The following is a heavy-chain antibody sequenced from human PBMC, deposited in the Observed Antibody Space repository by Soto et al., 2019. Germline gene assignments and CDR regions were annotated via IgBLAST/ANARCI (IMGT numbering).Heavy chain of an antibody. J-gene: IGHJ3*01. CDR1: GDSVSSNSAA. V-gene: IGHV6-1*01. Sequence: SQTLSLTCAISGDSVSSNSAAWNWIRQSPSRGLEWLGRTYYRSKWYNDYAVSVKSRITINPDTSENQFSLQLNSVTPEDTAVYFCARDPEGEYSSGLINWGQGTMVTVSS. CDR2: TYYRSKWYN. D-gene: IGHD6-19*01. CDR3: ARDPEGEYSSGLIN.